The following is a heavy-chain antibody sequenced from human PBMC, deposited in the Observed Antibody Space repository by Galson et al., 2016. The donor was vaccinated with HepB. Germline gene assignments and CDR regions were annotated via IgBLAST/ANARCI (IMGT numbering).Heavy chain of an antibody. Sequence: TLSLTCTVSGGSISSGGYYWSWIRQHPGKGLEWIGYIYYSGSTYYNPSLKSRVTISVDTFKNQFSLKLSSVTAADTAVYYCARVRGATVSDYWGQGTLVTVSS. D-gene: IGHD4-17*01. J-gene: IGHJ4*02. CDR2: IYYSGST. V-gene: IGHV4-31*03. CDR1: GGSISSGGYY. CDR3: ARVRGATVSDY.